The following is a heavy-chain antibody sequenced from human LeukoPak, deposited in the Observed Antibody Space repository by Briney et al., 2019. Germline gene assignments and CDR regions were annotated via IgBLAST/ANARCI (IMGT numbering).Heavy chain of an antibody. CDR2: ISPDKT. D-gene: IGHD3-10*01. J-gene: IGHJ3*02. CDR1: GFSFSTNP. CDR3: VKEHVDRAFTRSFEI. V-gene: IGHV3-23*01. Sequence: GGSLRLSCAASGFSFSTNPMSWVRQAPGKGLEWVSAISPDKTYYADSVKGRLTISRDNYKNTVDLQFNSPRAEDTAKYYRVKEHVDRAFTRSFEIWGQGTVVTVSS.